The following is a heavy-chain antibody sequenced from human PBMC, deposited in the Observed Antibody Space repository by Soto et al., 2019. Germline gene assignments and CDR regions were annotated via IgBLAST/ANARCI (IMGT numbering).Heavy chain of an antibody. CDR2: INPSTGST. CDR1: GYIFTSYY. D-gene: IGHD1-1*01. J-gene: IGHJ4*02. Sequence: ASVKVSCKASGYIFTSYYMHWVRQAPGQGLEWMGIINPSTGSTNYAQKFQGRVTMTTDTSTSTVYVELSSLRSEDTAVYYCARGYNWNSHFDYWGQGALVTVSS. V-gene: IGHV1-46*03. CDR3: ARGYNWNSHFDY.